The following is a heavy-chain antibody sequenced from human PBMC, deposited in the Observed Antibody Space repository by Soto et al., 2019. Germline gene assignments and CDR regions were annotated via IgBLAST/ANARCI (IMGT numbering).Heavy chain of an antibody. J-gene: IGHJ4*02. CDR1: GGSFSGYY. CDR2: INHSGST. D-gene: IGHD4-17*01. Sequence: PSETLSLTCAVYGGSFSGYYWSWIRQPPGKGLEWIGEINHSGSTNYNPSLKSRVTISVDTSKNQFSLKLSSVTAADTAVYYCARGVGDYGDYFDYWGQGTLVTVS. CDR3: ARGVGDYGDYFDY. V-gene: IGHV4-34*01.